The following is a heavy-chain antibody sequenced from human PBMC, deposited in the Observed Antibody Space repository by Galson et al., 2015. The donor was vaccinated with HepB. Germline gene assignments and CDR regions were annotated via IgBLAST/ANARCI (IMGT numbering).Heavy chain of an antibody. V-gene: IGHV6-1*01. CDR3: AGDGANFLYFHH. CDR2: TYYRSKWFN. CDR1: GDSVSRSTAG. D-gene: IGHD2/OR15-2a*01. J-gene: IGHJ1*01. Sequence: CAISGDSVSRSTAGWNWIRQSPSRGLEWLGRTYYRSKWFNDYALSVKSRIIINSDTSMNQFSLHLISVTPEDNAVYYCAGDGANFLYFHHWGQGTLVTVSS.